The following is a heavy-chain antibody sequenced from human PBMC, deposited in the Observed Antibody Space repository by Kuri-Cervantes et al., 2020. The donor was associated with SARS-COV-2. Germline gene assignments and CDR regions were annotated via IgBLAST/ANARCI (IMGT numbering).Heavy chain of an antibody. J-gene: IGHJ4*02. CDR3: AGSGSLDY. Sequence: GESLKISCEVSGFLFSASVIHWVRQASGKGLEWVGRVRGKANNYAIAYAASVKGRFTISRDDSKNMAYLQMNSLTDDDAAVYYCAGSGSLDYWGQGTLVTVSS. D-gene: IGHD1-26*01. CDR1: GFLFSASV. V-gene: IGHV3-73*01. CDR2: VRGKANNYAI.